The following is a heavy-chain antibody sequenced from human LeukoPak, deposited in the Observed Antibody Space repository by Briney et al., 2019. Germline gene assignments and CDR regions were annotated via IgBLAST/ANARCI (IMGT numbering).Heavy chain of an antibody. Sequence: SVKVSCKASGGTFSSYAISWVRQPPGQGLEWMGRIIPIFGIANYAQKFQGRVTITADKSTSTAYMELSSLRSEDTAVYYCARARAGGVVARLNWDYWGQGTLVTVSS. CDR2: IIPIFGIA. V-gene: IGHV1-69*04. CDR3: ARARAGGVVARLNWDY. CDR1: GGTFSSYA. J-gene: IGHJ4*02. D-gene: IGHD3-16*01.